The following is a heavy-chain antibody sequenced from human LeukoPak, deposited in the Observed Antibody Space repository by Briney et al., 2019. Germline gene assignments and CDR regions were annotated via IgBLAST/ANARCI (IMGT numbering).Heavy chain of an antibody. CDR2: ISSSSSYI. Sequence: GGSLRLSCAASGFTFSSYSMNWVRQAPGKGLEWVSSISSSSSYIYYADSVKGRFTISRDNAKNSLYLQMNSLRAEDTAVYYCARGRGYDYVWGSYRANWFDPWGQGTLVTVSS. D-gene: IGHD3-16*02. J-gene: IGHJ5*02. CDR1: GFTFSSYS. CDR3: ARGRGYDYVWGSYRANWFDP. V-gene: IGHV3-21*01.